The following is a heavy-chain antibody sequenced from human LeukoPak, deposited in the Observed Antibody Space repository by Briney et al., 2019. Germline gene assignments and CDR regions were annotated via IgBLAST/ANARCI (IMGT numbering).Heavy chain of an antibody. CDR1: GGSISSYH. Sequence: SETLSLTCTVSGGSISSYHWSWIRQPPGKGLEWIGYIYYTGSTNYNPSLKSRVTISVDTSKNQFSLKLSSVTAADTAVYYCARVYYSSSYDYWYFDLWGRDTLVTVSS. V-gene: IGHV4-59*01. J-gene: IGHJ2*01. CDR2: IYYTGST. CDR3: ARVYYSSSYDYWYFDL. D-gene: IGHD6-13*01.